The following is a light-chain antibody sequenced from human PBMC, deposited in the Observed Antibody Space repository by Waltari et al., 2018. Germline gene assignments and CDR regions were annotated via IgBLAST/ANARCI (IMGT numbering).Light chain of an antibody. CDR1: QSVSSF. V-gene: IGKV3-15*01. CDR3: QQYNDWPPLT. J-gene: IGKJ4*01. CDR2: GAS. Sequence: EVVMTQSPATLSLSPGERATLSCRASQSVSSFLAWYQQTPGQAPRLLIFGASTMATGIPSRFSGSGSGAEFTLTISSLQSEDFAVYYCQQYNDWPPLTFGGGTKVEIK.